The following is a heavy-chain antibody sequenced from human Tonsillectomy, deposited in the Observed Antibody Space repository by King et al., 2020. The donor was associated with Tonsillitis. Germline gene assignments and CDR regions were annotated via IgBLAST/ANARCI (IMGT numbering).Heavy chain of an antibody. V-gene: IGHV3-74*01. CDR1: GFTFSSYW. CDR2: INSDGSSA. CDR3: AREVGYSGSFPFFDY. D-gene: IGHD1-26*01. Sequence: EVQLVESGGGLVQSGGSLRLSCASSGFTFSSYWMHWVRQVPGKGLVWVSRINSDGSSATYADSVKGRFTISRDNATNTLYLQMNSLRGEDTAIYYCAREVGYSGSFPFFDYWGQRTLVTVSS. J-gene: IGHJ4*02.